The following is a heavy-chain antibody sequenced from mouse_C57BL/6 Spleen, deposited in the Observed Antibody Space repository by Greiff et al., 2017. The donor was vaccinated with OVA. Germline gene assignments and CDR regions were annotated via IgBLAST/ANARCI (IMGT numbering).Heavy chain of an antibody. D-gene: IGHD4-1*01. Sequence: QVQLQQPGAELVMPGASVKLSCKASGYTFTSYWMHWVKQRPGQGLEWIGEIDPSDSYTNYNQKFKGKSTLTVDKSSSTAYMQLSSLTSEDSAVYYWAREELVFAYWGQGTLVTVSA. V-gene: IGHV1-69*01. CDR3: AREELVFAY. CDR1: GYTFTSYW. J-gene: IGHJ3*01. CDR2: IDPSDSYT.